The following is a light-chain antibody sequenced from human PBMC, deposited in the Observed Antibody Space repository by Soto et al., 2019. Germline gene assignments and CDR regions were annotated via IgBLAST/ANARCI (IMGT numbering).Light chain of an antibody. Sequence: EIVLTPSPGTLSFSPVEISTLSCMASQSVSSSYLAWYQQKPGQAPRLLIYGASSRATGIPDRFSGSGSGTDFTLTISRLEPEDFAVYYCQQYGSSPRKFGQGTKGDIK. CDR2: GAS. V-gene: IGKV3-20*01. J-gene: IGKJ1*01. CDR1: QSVSSSY. CDR3: QQYGSSPRK.